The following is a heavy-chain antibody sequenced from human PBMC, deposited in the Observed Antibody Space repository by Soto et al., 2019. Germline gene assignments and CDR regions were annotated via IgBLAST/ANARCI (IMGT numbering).Heavy chain of an antibody. CDR3: AIKGGAITIFGAGKLDY. V-gene: IGHV1-69*02. CDR2: IIPILGIA. D-gene: IGHD3-3*01. J-gene: IGHJ4*02. Sequence: SVKVSCKASGGTFSRYTISWVRQAPGQGLEWMGRIIPILGIANYAQKFQGRVTITADKSTSTAYMELSSLRSEDTAVYYCAIKGGAITIFGAGKLDYWGQGTLVTVSS. CDR1: GGTFSRYT.